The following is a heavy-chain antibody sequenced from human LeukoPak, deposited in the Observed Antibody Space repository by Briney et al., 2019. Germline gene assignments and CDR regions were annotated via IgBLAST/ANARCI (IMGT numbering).Heavy chain of an antibody. V-gene: IGHV4-59*01. Sequence: SETLSLTCTVSGGSITSYYWSWIRQPPGKGLEWIGYVSYTGSTNYNPSLQSRVTMSIDTSKNRFSLKLSSVTAADAAVYYCARDLVADKSPFDYWGQGTLVTVSS. CDR2: VSYTGST. CDR1: GGSITSYY. D-gene: IGHD2-8*02. CDR3: ARDLVADKSPFDY. J-gene: IGHJ4*02.